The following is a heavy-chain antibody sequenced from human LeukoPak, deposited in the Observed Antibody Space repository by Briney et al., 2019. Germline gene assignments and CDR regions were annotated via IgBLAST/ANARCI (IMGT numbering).Heavy chain of an antibody. Sequence: GGSLRLSCAASGFAFSSYSMNWVRQAPGKGLEWVSYISSSSSTIYYADSVKGRFTISRDNAKNSLYLQMNSLRDEDTAVYYCARAYCSGGSCSYGLDVWGQGTTVTVSS. J-gene: IGHJ6*02. V-gene: IGHV3-48*02. CDR1: GFAFSSYS. CDR3: ARAYCSGGSCSYGLDV. D-gene: IGHD2-15*01. CDR2: ISSSSSTI.